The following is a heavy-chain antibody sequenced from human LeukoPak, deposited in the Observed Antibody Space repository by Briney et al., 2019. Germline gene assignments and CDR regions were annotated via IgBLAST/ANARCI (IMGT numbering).Heavy chain of an antibody. CDR1: GFTFSSYW. J-gene: IGHJ4*02. Sequence: GGSLRLSCAASGFTFSSYWMHWVRQAPGKGLVWVSRINSDGSSTSYADSAKGRFTISRDNAKNSLYLQMNSLRAEDTAVYYCARDYRGYRAPYYFDYWGQGTLVTVSS. CDR2: INSDGSST. V-gene: IGHV3-74*01. CDR3: ARDYRGYRAPYYFDY. D-gene: IGHD2-15*01.